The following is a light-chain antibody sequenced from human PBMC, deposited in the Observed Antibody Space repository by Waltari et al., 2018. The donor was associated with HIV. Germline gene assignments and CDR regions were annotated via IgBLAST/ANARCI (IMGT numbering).Light chain of an antibody. CDR3: QQYYSIPPV. V-gene: IGKV4-1*01. CDR1: QSVLYTLHNKNY. CDR2: WAT. Sequence: DIVMTQSPDSLAVSLGERATINCKSSQSVLYTLHNKNYVAWYQQKPGQPPKLLLYWATTRESGVPDRFSGSESGTDFTLTISSLQAEDVAVYYCQQYYSIPPVFGPGTKVEVK. J-gene: IGKJ3*01.